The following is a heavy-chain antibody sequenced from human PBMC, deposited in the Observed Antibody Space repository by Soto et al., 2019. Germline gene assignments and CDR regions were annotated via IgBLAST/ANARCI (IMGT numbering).Heavy chain of an antibody. CDR3: ARGDVITFGGPINWFDP. Sequence: QVQLQESGPGLVKPSQTLSLTCTVSGGSISSGGYYWSWIRQHPGKGLEWIGYIYYSGSTYYNPSLKSRVTFSVETSKNQFSRKLSSVTAADTAVYYCARGDVITFGGPINWFDPWGQGTLVTVSS. D-gene: IGHD3-16*01. CDR2: IYYSGST. CDR1: GGSISSGGYY. J-gene: IGHJ5*02. V-gene: IGHV4-31*03.